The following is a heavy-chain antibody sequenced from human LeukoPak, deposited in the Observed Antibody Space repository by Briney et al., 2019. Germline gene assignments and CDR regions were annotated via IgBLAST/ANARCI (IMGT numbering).Heavy chain of an antibody. CDR3: ARAELRPKNWFDP. J-gene: IGHJ5*02. CDR2: IHYSGST. CDR1: GGSISSYY. V-gene: IGHV4-59*12. D-gene: IGHD3-10*01. Sequence: SETLSLTCTVYGGSISSYYWSWIRQPPGKGLEWIGYIHYSGSTNYNPSLKSRVTISVDKSKDQFSLKLSSVTAADTAVYYCARAELRPKNWFDPWGQGTLVTVSS.